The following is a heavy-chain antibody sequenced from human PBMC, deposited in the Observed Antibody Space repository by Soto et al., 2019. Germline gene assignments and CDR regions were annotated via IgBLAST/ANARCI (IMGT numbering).Heavy chain of an antibody. D-gene: IGHD2-2*01. CDR2: ISSSGSTI. Sequence: GGSLRLSCAASGFTFSDYYMSWIRQAPGKGLEWVSYISSSGSTIYYADSVKGRFTISRDNAKNSLYLQMNSLRAEDTAVYYCARDALRYCSSTSCPLYYYYMDVWGKGTTVTVSS. V-gene: IGHV3-11*01. CDR3: ARDALRYCSSTSCPLYYYYMDV. CDR1: GFTFSDYY. J-gene: IGHJ6*03.